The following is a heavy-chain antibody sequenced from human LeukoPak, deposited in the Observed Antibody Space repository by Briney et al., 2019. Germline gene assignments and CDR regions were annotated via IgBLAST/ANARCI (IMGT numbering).Heavy chain of an antibody. V-gene: IGHV3-23*01. CDR3: AKGKGPTANWYFDV. D-gene: IGHD2-21*02. Sequence: GGSLRLSCAASGFSFSSYAMSWVRQAPGKGLEWVSVIGGGPGNTYYTDSVKGRFTISRDNSKNALYLHLNSLRAEDTAVYYCAKGKGPTANWYFDVWGRGTLVTVSS. J-gene: IGHJ2*01. CDR1: GFSFSSYA. CDR2: IGGGPGNT.